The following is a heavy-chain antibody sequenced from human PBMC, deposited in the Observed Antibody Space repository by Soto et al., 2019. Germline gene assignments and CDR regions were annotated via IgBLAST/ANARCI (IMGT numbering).Heavy chain of an antibody. CDR3: TRDASRDSSARGWFDP. Sequence: GGSLRLSCAASGFTFRSFTMNWVRQAPGKGLEWVSTISSNSAYIYYTDELRGRFTISRDNAKNSLHLQMNSLRAEDTAVYYCTRDASRDSSARGWFDPWGPGTLVTVPQ. D-gene: IGHD6-13*01. CDR1: GFTFRSFT. V-gene: IGHV3-21*01. J-gene: IGHJ5*02. CDR2: ISSNSAYI.